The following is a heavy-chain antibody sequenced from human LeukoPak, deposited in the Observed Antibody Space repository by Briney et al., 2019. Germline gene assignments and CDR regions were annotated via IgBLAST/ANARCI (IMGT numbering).Heavy chain of an antibody. J-gene: IGHJ6*02. D-gene: IGHD3-22*01. V-gene: IGHV3-7*05. Sequence: GGSLRLSCAASGFTFSSYWMSWVRQAPGKGLEWVANIKQDGSEKYYVDSVKGRFTISRDDSKNTAYLQMNSLKAEDTAVYYCTRRWYYDSSGSDRYYDYGMDVWGQGTTVTVSS. CDR3: TRRWYYDSSGSDRYYDYGMDV. CDR2: IKQDGSEK. CDR1: GFTFSSYW.